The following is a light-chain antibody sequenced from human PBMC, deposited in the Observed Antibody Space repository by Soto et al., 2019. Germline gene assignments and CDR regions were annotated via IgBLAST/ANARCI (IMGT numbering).Light chain of an antibody. Sequence: EIVLTQSPATLSLSPGERATLSCRASQSVSSYLAWYQQKPGQAPRLLIYDASNRATGIPARLSGSGSGTDFTLTISSLEPEDFAVYYCQQRSSTFGQGTRLEIK. V-gene: IGKV3-11*01. CDR1: QSVSSY. J-gene: IGKJ5*01. CDR2: DAS. CDR3: QQRSST.